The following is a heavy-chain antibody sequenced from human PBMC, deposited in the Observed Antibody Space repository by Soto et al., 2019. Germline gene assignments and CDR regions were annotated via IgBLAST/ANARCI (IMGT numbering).Heavy chain of an antibody. CDR2: VYHSGST. CDR1: GYSISSGNY. V-gene: IGHV4-38-2*01. Sequence: PSETLSLTCAVSGYSISSGNYWGWIRQPPGKGLEWIGSVYHSGSTYYNPSLKSRVTISLDTSKNQVSLKLSSVTAADTAVYYCARHEYYDYVWGSYRSNYFDYWGQGTLVTVSS. CDR3: ARHEYYDYVWGSYRSNYFDY. J-gene: IGHJ4*02. D-gene: IGHD3-16*02.